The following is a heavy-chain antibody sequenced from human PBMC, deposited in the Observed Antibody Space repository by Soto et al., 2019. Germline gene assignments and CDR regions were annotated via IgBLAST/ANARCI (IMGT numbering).Heavy chain of an antibody. J-gene: IGHJ4*02. CDR2: ISSSSSYI. D-gene: IGHD5-12*01. Sequence: GGSLRLSCAASGFTFSSYSMNWVRQAPGKGLEWVSSISSSSSYIYYADSVKGRFTISRDNAKNSLYLQMNGLRAEDTAVYYCARVGVEMATEYYFDYWGQGTLVTVSS. CDR3: ARVGVEMATEYYFDY. V-gene: IGHV3-21*01. CDR1: GFTFSSYS.